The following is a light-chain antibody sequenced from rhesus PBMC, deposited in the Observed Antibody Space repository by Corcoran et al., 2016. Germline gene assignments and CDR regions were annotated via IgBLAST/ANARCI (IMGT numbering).Light chain of an antibody. V-gene: IGKV1-22*01. J-gene: IGKJ1*01. CDR3: QQYDSRPWT. Sequence: DIQMTQSPSSLSASVGDTVTITCRASQGISNWLAWYQQKPGKAPKLLIYKASSLQSGVPSRFSGSRSGTDFTLTINSLQSEDVATYHCQQYDSRPWTFGQGTKVEIK. CDR1: QGISNW. CDR2: KAS.